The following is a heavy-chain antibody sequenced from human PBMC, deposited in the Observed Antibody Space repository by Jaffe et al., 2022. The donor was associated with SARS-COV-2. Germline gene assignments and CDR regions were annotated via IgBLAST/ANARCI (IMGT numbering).Heavy chain of an antibody. J-gene: IGHJ4*02. Sequence: EVQLLESGGGVVQPGGSLRLSCVASGFTFSNFAMSWVRQAPGKGLEWVSLISGSGTDTYYGGSVEGRFTISRDNSKNTLYLQMNSLRAEDTAIYYCAKGDRLAASGASLGWGQGTLVTVSS. CDR3: AKGDRLAASGASLG. D-gene: IGHD6-13*01. V-gene: IGHV3-23*01. CDR1: GFTFSNFA. CDR2: ISGSGTDT.